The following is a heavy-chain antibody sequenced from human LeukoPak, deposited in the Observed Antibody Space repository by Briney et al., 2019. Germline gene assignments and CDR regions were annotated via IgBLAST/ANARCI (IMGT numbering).Heavy chain of an antibody. V-gene: IGHV4-34*01. J-gene: IGHJ4*02. CDR2: INHSGST. CDR3: ARRFRYGRRLIDY. CDR1: GGSFSGYY. D-gene: IGHD4-17*01. Sequence: SETLSLTCAVYGGSFSGYYWSWIRQPPGKGLEWIGEINHSGSTNYNPSLKSRVTISVDTSKNQFSLKLSSVTAADTAVYYCARRFRYGRRLIDYWGQGNLVTVSS.